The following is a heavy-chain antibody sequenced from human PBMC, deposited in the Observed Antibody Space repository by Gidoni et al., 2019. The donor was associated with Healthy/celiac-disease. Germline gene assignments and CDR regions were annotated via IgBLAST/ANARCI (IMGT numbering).Heavy chain of an antibody. J-gene: IGHJ3*02. CDR1: GFTFDDYA. V-gene: IGHV3-9*01. Sequence: EVQLVESGGGLVQPGRSLRLSCAASGFTFDDYAMHWVRQAPGKGLEWVSGISLNSGSIGYADSVKGRFTISRDNAKNSLYLQMNSLRAEDTALHYCARGGRWLQLGGMNAFDIWGQGTMVTVSA. CDR2: ISLNSGSI. CDR3: ARGGRWLQLGGMNAFDI. D-gene: IGHD5-12*01.